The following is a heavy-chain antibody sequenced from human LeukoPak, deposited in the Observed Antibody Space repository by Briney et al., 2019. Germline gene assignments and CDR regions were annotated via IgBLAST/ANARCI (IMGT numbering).Heavy chain of an antibody. CDR2: INWDGGAT. D-gene: IGHD2-21*02. CDR3: ARDLISTWYSLAY. Sequence: GGSLRLSCEASGISADDYVMSWVRQAPGKGLEWVSGINWDGGATSYADSVKGRFTISRDNANNFLYLQMNSLRAEDTAFYYCARDLISTWYSLAYWGQGTLVTVSS. CDR1: GISADDYV. V-gene: IGHV3-20*04. J-gene: IGHJ4*02.